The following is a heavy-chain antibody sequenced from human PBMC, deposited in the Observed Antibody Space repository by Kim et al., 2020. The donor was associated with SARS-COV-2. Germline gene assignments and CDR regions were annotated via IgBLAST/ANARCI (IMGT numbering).Heavy chain of an antibody. CDR1: GFTFDDHA. J-gene: IGHJ4*02. CDR3: TKDKGQGDLPSYYLDY. CDR2: IGWNSGSI. Sequence: GGSLRLSCAASGFTFDDHAMHWVRQPPGKGLEWVSGIGWNSGSIAYADSVKGRFTISRDNAKNSLYLQLNNLRAEDTALYYCTKDKGQGDLPSYYLDYWGQGTLVTVSS. V-gene: IGHV3-9*01. D-gene: IGHD2-21*02.